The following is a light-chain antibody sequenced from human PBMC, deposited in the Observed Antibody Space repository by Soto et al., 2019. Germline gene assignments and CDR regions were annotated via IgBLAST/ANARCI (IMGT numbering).Light chain of an antibody. J-gene: IGLJ3*02. Sequence: QSVLTQPPSVSGAPGQRVTISCTGNNSNLGAGYDVHWYQQLPGAAPKLVIFGNRNRPSGVPERFSGSKSGTSASLAITGLQTGDEADYYCGTWDSSLSAGVFGGGTKLTVL. CDR1: NSNLGAGYD. V-gene: IGLV1-40*01. CDR2: GNR. CDR3: GTWDSSLSAGV.